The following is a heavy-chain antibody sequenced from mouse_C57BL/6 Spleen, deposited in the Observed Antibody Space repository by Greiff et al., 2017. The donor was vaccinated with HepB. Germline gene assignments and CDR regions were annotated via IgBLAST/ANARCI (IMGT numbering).Heavy chain of an antibody. D-gene: IGHD1-1*01. CDR2: ISSGGSYT. Sequence: EVQLVESGGDLVKPGGSLKLSCAASGFTFSSYGMSWVRQTPDKRLEWVATISSGGSYTYYPDSVKGRFTISRDNAKNTLYLQMSSLKSEDTAMYYCASIIDWGQGTLVTVSA. CDR1: GFTFSSYG. CDR3: ASIID. J-gene: IGHJ3*01. V-gene: IGHV5-6*01.